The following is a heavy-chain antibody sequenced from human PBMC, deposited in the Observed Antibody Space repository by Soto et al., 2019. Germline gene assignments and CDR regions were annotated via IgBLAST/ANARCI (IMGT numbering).Heavy chain of an antibody. CDR3: ARVRFGEWGYAMDV. Sequence: VQLVESGGGLVKPGGSLRLSCAASGLTFSDSYLKWIRHAPGKGLEWLAYISSTGSSIFYAGSVKGRFTISRDNAKNSRYLQMNSRRAEDTAMYYCARVRFGEWGYAMDVWGQGTTVTVSS. D-gene: IGHD3-10*01. CDR2: ISSTGSSI. V-gene: IGHV3-11*01. J-gene: IGHJ6*02. CDR1: GLTFSDSY.